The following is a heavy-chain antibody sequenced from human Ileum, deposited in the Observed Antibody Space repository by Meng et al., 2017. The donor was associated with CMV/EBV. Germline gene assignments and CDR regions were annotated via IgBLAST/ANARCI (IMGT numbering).Heavy chain of an antibody. CDR1: TCSVISGRNF. Sequence: VDLQEAGVGLERALETLYGSCAVSTCSVISGRNFRSWIRRAPGEGLEWIETVHDTMTTHYNPTHRSQVTSTVNTAENQTSMKVSSLTAADTAIDYCAADKSTAWSYYWGQGSLVTVSS. J-gene: IGHJ4*02. CDR3: AADKSTAWSYY. V-gene: IGHV4-39*07. CDR2: VHDTMTT. D-gene: IGHD2/OR15-2a*01.